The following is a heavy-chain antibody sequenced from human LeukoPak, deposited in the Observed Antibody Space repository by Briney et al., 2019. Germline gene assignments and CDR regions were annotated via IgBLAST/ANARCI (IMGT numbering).Heavy chain of an antibody. Sequence: GGSLRLSCVASGFTFSSYAMSWVRQAPGKGLEWVASINTIGRRAYYADSVKGRFTISRDNSKNTLYLQMNSLRAEDTAVYYCAKEGVAADYYYYYGMDVWGQGTTVTVSS. CDR3: AKEGVAADYYYYYGMDV. D-gene: IGHD2-15*01. CDR2: INTIGRRA. V-gene: IGHV3-23*01. J-gene: IGHJ6*02. CDR1: GFTFSSYA.